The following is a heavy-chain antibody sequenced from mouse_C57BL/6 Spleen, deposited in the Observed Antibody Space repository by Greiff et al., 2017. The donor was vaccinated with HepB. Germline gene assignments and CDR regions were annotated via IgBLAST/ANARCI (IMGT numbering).Heavy chain of an antibody. J-gene: IGHJ1*03. Sequence: VQLKESGPGMVKPSQSLSLTCTVTGYSITSGYDWHWIRHFPGNKLEWMGYISYSGSTNYNPSLKSRISITHDTSKNHFFLKLNSVTTEDTATYYCARRRSSYGWYFDVWGTGTTVTVSS. CDR2: ISYSGST. CDR1: GYSITSGYD. CDR3: ARRRSSYGWYFDV. V-gene: IGHV3-1*01. D-gene: IGHD1-1*01.